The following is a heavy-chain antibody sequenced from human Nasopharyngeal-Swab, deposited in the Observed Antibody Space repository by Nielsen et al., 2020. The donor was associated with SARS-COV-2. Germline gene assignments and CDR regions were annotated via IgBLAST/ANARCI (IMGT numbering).Heavy chain of an antibody. Sequence: SETLSLTCTVSGGSISTTNSNWAWIRQSPGKGLQCIGTISYTGSTYYKPSLNSRVTITLDTSKNQFFLRLISVTAADTAVYYCAKDLAYAFTGRSVHGFDPWGQGTLVTVSS. J-gene: IGHJ5*02. V-gene: IGHV4-39*07. CDR2: ISYTGST. CDR3: AKDLAYAFTGRSVHGFDP. D-gene: IGHD2-8*02. CDR1: GGSISTTNSN.